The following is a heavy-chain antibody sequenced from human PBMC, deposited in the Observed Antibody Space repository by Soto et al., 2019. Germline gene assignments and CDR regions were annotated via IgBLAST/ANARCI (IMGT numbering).Heavy chain of an antibody. V-gene: IGHV3-48*03. CDR3: ARASYCTAGSCYSDS. Sequence: EVQLVQSGGGLVQPGGSLRLSCVASGFSFSNFEMNWVRQAPGKGLEWISYISSSSGSFYYADSVEGRFTVSRDNAKSSLYLHMNSLRVEDTATYYCARASYCTAGSCYSDSWGQGTLVTVSS. J-gene: IGHJ4*02. CDR2: ISSSSGSF. CDR1: GFSFSNFE. D-gene: IGHD2-8*02.